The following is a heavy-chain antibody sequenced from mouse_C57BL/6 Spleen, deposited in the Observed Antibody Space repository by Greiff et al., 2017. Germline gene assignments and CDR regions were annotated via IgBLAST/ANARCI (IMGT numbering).Heavy chain of an antibody. CDR2: IYPGDGDT. J-gene: IGHJ2*01. Sequence: QVQLKQSGPELVKPGASVKISCKASGYAFSSSWMNWVKQRPGKGLEGIGRIYPGDGDTNYNGKFKGKATLTADKSSSTAYMQLSSLTSEDSAVYFCARGDYYGSIDYWGQGTTLTVSS. D-gene: IGHD1-1*01. CDR3: ARGDYYGSIDY. V-gene: IGHV1-82*01. CDR1: GYAFSSSW.